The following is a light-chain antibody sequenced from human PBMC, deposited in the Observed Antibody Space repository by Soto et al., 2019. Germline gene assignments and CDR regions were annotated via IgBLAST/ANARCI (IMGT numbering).Light chain of an antibody. Sequence: SYILTQPPSVSVAPGQTATITCGGDDIGDKGVQWYQQRPGQAPLLVVYDDSDRPSGIPERYSGSNSGNTVALIISRVEAGDEADYYCQVWDSNSDPVIFGGGTKLTVL. CDR1: DIGDKG. J-gene: IGLJ2*01. CDR3: QVWDSNSDPVI. V-gene: IGLV3-21*02. CDR2: DDS.